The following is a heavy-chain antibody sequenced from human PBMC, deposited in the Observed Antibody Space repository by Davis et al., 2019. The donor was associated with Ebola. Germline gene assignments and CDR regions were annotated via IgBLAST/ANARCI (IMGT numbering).Heavy chain of an antibody. J-gene: IGHJ1*01. Sequence: GESLKISCVASGFTFSSYAMTWVRQAPGKGLEWVANIKQSGSGNERFYVDSVRGRFTVSRDNENSVLFLQMNGLRAEDTGVYYCARKGDGRVDLWGQGTRVVVSS. CDR1: GFTFSSYA. CDR2: IKQSGSGNER. CDR3: ARKGDGRVDL. D-gene: IGHD2-8*01. V-gene: IGHV3-7*01.